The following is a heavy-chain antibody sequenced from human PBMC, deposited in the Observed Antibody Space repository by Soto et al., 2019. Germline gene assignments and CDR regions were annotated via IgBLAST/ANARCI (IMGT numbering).Heavy chain of an antibody. Sequence: SETLSLTCTVSGGSISSYYWSWIRQPPGKGLEWIGYIYYSGSTNYNPSLKSRVTISVDTSKNQFSLKLSSVTAADTAVYYCASGEWLRRPFDYWGQGTLVTVSS. CDR2: IYYSGST. V-gene: IGHV4-59*01. CDR3: ASGEWLRRPFDY. CDR1: GGSISSYY. J-gene: IGHJ4*02. D-gene: IGHD5-12*01.